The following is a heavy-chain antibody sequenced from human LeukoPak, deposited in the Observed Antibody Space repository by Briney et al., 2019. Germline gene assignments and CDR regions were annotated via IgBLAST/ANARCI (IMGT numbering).Heavy chain of an antibody. V-gene: IGHV3-23*01. J-gene: IGHJ4*02. CDR2: ISGSGGST. Sequence: GGSLRLSCAASGFTSSSYAMSWVRQAPGKGLEWVSAISGSGGSTYYADSVKGRFTISRDNSKNTLYLQMNSLRAEDTAVYYCAKLNSGYSYGRPYYFDYWGQGTLVTVSS. CDR3: AKLNSGYSYGRPYYFDY. CDR1: GFTSSSYA. D-gene: IGHD5-18*01.